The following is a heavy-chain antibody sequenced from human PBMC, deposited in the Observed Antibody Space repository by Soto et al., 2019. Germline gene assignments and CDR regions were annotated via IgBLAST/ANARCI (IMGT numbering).Heavy chain of an antibody. V-gene: IGHV4-61*01. J-gene: IGHJ5*02. CDR2: IYHSGST. CDR1: GGSVSSGSYY. D-gene: IGHD6-19*01. Sequence: QVQLQGSGPGLVKPSETLSLTCTVSGGSVSSGSYYWGWIRQPPGKGLEWIGYIYHSGSTNYNPSLKSRVTISVDTSKNQFSLSLTSVTATDTAVYYCARLSAAWFDPWGQGTLVTVAS. CDR3: ARLSAAWFDP.